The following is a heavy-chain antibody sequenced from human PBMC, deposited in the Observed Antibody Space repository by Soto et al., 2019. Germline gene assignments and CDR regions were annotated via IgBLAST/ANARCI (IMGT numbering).Heavy chain of an antibody. D-gene: IGHD3-10*02. Sequence: QVQLVQSGAAVKKPGSSVKVSCKASGGTFSSYAISWVRQAPGHGLEWMGGIIPIFGTANYAQKFQVRVTINADDSTSTADMELSSLRSEDTAVYYCARSIQCSYYCYYGMAGWGQGTTVTVSS. CDR2: IIPIFGTA. CDR3: ARSIQCSYYCYYGMAG. CDR1: GGTFSSYA. V-gene: IGHV1-69*01. J-gene: IGHJ6*02.